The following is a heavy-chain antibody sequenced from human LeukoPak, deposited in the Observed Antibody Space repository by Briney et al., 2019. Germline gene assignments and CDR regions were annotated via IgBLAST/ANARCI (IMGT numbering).Heavy chain of an antibody. V-gene: IGHV3-7*01. J-gene: IGHJ4*02. Sequence: GGSLRLSCAASGFTFSSYWMSWVRQAPGKGLEWVANIKQDGSEKYYVDSVKGRFTISRDNAKSSLYLQMNSLRAEDTAVYYCASQNDYGGNCFFEYWSQGTLVTVSS. D-gene: IGHD4-23*01. CDR2: IKQDGSEK. CDR3: ASQNDYGGNCFFEY. CDR1: GFTFSSYW.